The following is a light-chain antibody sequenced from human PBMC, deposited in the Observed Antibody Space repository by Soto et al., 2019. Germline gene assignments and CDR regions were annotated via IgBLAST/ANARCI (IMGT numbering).Light chain of an antibody. CDR3: QTWGTGIVV. CDR1: SGHSSYA. CDR2: LNSDGSH. Sequence: QPVLTQSPSASASLGASVKLTCTLSSGHSSYAIAWHQQQPEKGPRYLMKLNSDGSHSKGDVIPDRFSGSSSGAERYLTIARLQSEDEAYYYCQTWGTGIVVFGGGTKLTVL. V-gene: IGLV4-69*01. J-gene: IGLJ2*01.